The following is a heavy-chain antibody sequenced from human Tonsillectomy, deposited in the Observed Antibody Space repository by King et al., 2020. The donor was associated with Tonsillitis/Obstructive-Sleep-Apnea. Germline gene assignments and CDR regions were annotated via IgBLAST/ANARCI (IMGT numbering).Heavy chain of an antibody. CDR1: GFTVSSNY. Sequence: QLVQSGGGLIQPGGSLRLSCAASGFTVSSNYMSWDRQAPGKGLEWVSVIYSGGSTYYADSVKGRFTISRDNSKNTLYLQMNSLRAEDTAVYYCASRPYYDSSGYFDAFDIWGQGTMVTVSS. J-gene: IGHJ3*02. D-gene: IGHD3-22*01. CDR3: ASRPYYDSSGYFDAFDI. CDR2: IYSGGST. V-gene: IGHV3-53*01.